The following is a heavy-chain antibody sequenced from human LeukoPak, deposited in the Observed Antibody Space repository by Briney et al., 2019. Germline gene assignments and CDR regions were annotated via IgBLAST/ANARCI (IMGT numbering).Heavy chain of an antibody. Sequence: GGSLRLSCAASGFTFSSYSMNWVRQAPEKGLEWVSSISSSSSYIYYADSVKGRFTISRDNAKNSLYLQMNSPRAEDTAVYYCARDRVVRGVIIRFDYWGQGTLVTVSS. J-gene: IGHJ4*02. CDR3: ARDRVVRGVIIRFDY. CDR2: ISSSSSYI. CDR1: GFTFSSYS. V-gene: IGHV3-21*01. D-gene: IGHD3-10*01.